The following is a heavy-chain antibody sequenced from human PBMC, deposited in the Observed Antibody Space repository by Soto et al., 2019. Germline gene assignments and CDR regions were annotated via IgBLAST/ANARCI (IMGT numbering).Heavy chain of an antibody. CDR2: INASNGST. CDR1: CYTSTSYG. D-gene: IGHD5-18*01. V-gene: IGHV1-18*01. J-gene: IGHJ4*02. CDR3: AKERYSYGPYDY. Sequence: GASVKASCKASCYTSTSYGLSWVRQAPVQGREWMGLINASNGSTSYGQKFQGRVTMTRDTSTSTVYVELSSLRAEDTAVYYCAKERYSYGPYDYWGQGTLVTVSS.